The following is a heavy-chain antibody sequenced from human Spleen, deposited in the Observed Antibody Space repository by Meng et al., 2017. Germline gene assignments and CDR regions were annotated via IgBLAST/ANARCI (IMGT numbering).Heavy chain of an antibody. Sequence: QVQLREWGAGLLKPSETLSLPCVVSGGSFSDYDWSWTRQPPGKGLEWIGEINHRGNTNYNSFLESRVTISVDTSQNSLSLKLSSVTAADSAVYYCARGPTTVANDFDYWGQGTLVTVSS. D-gene: IGHD4-11*01. CDR1: GGSFSDYD. CDR3: ARGPTTVANDFDY. J-gene: IGHJ4*02. V-gene: IGHV4-34*01. CDR2: INHRGNT.